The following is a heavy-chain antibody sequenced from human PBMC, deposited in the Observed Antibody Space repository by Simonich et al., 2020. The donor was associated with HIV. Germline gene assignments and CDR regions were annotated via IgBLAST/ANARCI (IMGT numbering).Heavy chain of an antibody. CDR2: INYSAST. Sequence: QVQLQQWGAGLLKPSETLSLTCAVYGGSFSGYYLRGIRQPPGKGLEWIGEINYSASTNYTPSLKSRVTISVDTSKNQFSLKLSSVTAADTAVYYCATTINYEDAFDIWGQGTMVTVSS. D-gene: IGHD4-4*01. V-gene: IGHV4-34*01. J-gene: IGHJ3*02. CDR1: GGSFSGYY. CDR3: ATTINYEDAFDI.